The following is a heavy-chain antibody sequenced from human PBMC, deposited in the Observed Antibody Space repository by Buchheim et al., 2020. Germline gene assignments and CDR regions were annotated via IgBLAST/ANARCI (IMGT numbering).Heavy chain of an antibody. V-gene: IGHV3-7*01. CDR1: GFSFTAYW. CDR3: ARIRGR. Sequence: VQLVESGGGLVQPGGSLRLSCAASGFSFTAYWMAWVRQAPGKGLEWVANIKEDGSEKYYVDSVKGRFAISRDNAKNSLYLQMNRLGVEDTAIYYCARIRGRWGQGTL. D-gene: IGHD3-10*01. J-gene: IGHJ4*02. CDR2: IKEDGSEK.